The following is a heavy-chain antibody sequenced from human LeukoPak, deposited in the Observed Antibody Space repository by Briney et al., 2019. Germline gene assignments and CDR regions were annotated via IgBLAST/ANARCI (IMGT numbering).Heavy chain of an antibody. CDR3: AKSELVVPDYYYYYYMDV. V-gene: IGHV3-30*02. CDR1: GFTFSSYG. CDR2: IRYDGSNK. Sequence: GGSLRLSCAASGFTFSSYGMHWVRQAPGKGLDWVAFIRYDGSNKYYADSVKGRFTISRDNSKNTLYLQMNSLRAEDTAVYYCAKSELVVPDYYYYYYMDVWGKGTTVTISS. J-gene: IGHJ6*03. D-gene: IGHD2-2*01.